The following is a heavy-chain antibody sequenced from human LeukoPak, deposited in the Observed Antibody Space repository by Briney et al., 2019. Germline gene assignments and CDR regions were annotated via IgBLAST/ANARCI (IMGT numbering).Heavy chain of an antibody. Sequence: GASVKVSCKASGYTFTSYYMHWVRQASGQGLEWVAIINPNPSGGSTSYAQKFQGRVTMTRDMSTSTVYMEVSSLRSEDTAVYYCARSPTGSGSYYGLDYWGQGTLVTVSS. V-gene: IGHV1-46*01. CDR2: INPNPSGGST. CDR1: GYTFTSYY. D-gene: IGHD1-26*01. J-gene: IGHJ4*02. CDR3: ARSPTGSGSYYGLDY.